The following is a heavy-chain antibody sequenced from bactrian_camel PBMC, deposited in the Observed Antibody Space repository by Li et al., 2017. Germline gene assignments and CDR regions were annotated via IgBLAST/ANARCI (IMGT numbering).Heavy chain of an antibody. CDR3: AAEWALDGVCYITGRLSYGY. D-gene: IGHD1*01. Sequence: VQLVESGGGSVQTGGSLRLTCKPSFFILDDFEMMWYRQTPGNECELVASITGDGSTYYTDAVKGRFTISRDNAKNTLYLQLNSLKPEDAAMYYCAAEWALDGVCYITGRLSYGYWGKGTQVTVS. J-gene: IGHJ4*01. CDR2: ITGDGST. V-gene: IGHV3S53*01. CDR1: FFILDDFE.